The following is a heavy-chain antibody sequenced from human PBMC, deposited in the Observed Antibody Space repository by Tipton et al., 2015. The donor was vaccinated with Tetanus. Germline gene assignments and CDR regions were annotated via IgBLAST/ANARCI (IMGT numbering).Heavy chain of an antibody. V-gene: IGHV4-61*01. CDR1: GASVRSGWHY. J-gene: IGHJ6*02. D-gene: IGHD3-16*01. CDR3: ARDHGITWGGMGYYYGMDV. CDR2: ISDGGRT. Sequence: TLSLTCTVSGASVRSGWHYWSWIRQPPGKGLEWIGYISDGGRTNYNPSLKSRLTISVDTSKNQFSLTLNSVTAADTAVYYCARDHGITWGGMGYYYGMDVWGQGTTVTVSS.